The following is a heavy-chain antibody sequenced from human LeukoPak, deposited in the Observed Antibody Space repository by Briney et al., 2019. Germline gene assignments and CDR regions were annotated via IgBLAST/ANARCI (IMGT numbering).Heavy chain of an antibody. D-gene: IGHD2-2*02. CDR2: IYTSGST. CDR3: ASLSLGYCSSTSCYNYMDV. CDR1: GGSISSGSYY. V-gene: IGHV4-61*02. J-gene: IGHJ6*03. Sequence: PSETLSLTCTVSGGSISSGSYYWSWIRQPAGKGLEWIGRIYTSGSTNYNPSLKSRVTISVDTSKNQFSLKLSSVTAADTAVYYCASLSLGYCSSTSCYNYMDVWGKGTTVTVSS.